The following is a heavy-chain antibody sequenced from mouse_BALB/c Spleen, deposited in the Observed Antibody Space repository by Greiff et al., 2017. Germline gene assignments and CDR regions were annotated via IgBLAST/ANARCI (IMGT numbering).Heavy chain of an antibody. D-gene: IGHD1-1*01. CDR3: TRSYYYGSSVAMDY. Sequence: EVQLQQSGTVLARPGASVKMSCKASGYSFTSYWMHWVKQRPGQGLEWIGAIYPGNSDTSYNQKFKGKAKLTAVTSASTAYMELSSLTNEDSAVYYCTRSYYYGSSVAMDYWGQGTSVTVSS. CDR2: IYPGNSDT. V-gene: IGHV1-5*01. CDR1: GYSFTSYW. J-gene: IGHJ4*01.